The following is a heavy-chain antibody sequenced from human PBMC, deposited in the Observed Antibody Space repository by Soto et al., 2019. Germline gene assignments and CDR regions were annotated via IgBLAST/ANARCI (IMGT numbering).Heavy chain of an antibody. CDR1: GGSISSSSYY. Sequence: QLQLQESGPGLVKPSETLSLTCTVSGGSISSSSYYWGWIRQPPGKGLEWIGSIYYSGSTYYNPSLKSRVTISVDTSKNQFSLKLSSVTAADTAVYYCARRGITMVRGYVDYWGLGTLVTVSS. J-gene: IGHJ4*02. D-gene: IGHD3-10*01. CDR2: IYYSGST. V-gene: IGHV4-39*01. CDR3: ARRGITMVRGYVDY.